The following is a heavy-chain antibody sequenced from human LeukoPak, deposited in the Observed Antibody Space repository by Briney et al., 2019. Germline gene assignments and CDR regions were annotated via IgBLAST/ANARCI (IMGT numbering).Heavy chain of an antibody. Sequence: SETLSLTCIVSGDSITSSYWSWVRQPPGKGLEWIGYIYYTGDINYHPSLKSRVTKSVDTSKNQFSLKLSSVTAADTAVYYCARGTYSSYDAFDIWGQGTMVTVSS. CDR1: GDSITSSY. D-gene: IGHD6-6*01. V-gene: IGHV4-59*12. CDR2: IYYTGDI. CDR3: ARGTYSSYDAFDI. J-gene: IGHJ3*02.